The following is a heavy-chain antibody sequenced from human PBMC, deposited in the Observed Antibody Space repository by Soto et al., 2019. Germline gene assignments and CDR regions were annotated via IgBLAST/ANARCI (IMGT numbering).Heavy chain of an antibody. V-gene: IGHV2-70*11. J-gene: IGHJ4*02. CDR2: IDWDDEK. Sequence: GPTLVNPTQTLTLTCTFSGFSLTTGGMCVSWIRQPPGQALEWLARIDWDDEKYYSTSLRTRLSISKDTSKNEVVLTLTNMDPVDTATYYCARTPSYCVGPDCFLTGFDFWGQGARVTVSS. D-gene: IGHD2-21*01. CDR3: ARTPSYCVGPDCFLTGFDF. CDR1: GFSLTTGGMC.